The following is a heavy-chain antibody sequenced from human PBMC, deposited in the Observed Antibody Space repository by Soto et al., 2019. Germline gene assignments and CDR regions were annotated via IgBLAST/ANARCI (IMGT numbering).Heavy chain of an antibody. Sequence: GGSLRLSXAASGFTFSSYGMHWVRQAPGKGLEWVAVIWYDGSNKYYADSVKGRFTISRDNSKNTLYLQMNSLRAEDTAVYYCARDKGTTVYYYYGMDVWGQGTTVTVSS. CDR1: GFTFSSYG. CDR2: IWYDGSNK. D-gene: IGHD4-17*01. V-gene: IGHV3-33*01. CDR3: ARDKGTTVYYYYGMDV. J-gene: IGHJ6*02.